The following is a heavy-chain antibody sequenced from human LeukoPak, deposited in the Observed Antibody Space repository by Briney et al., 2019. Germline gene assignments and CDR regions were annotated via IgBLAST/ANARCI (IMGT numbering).Heavy chain of an antibody. D-gene: IGHD5-12*01. CDR3: ARGRGYSGYVV. CDR2: IYYSGST. V-gene: IGHV4-61*05. J-gene: IGHJ4*02. CDR1: GGSISSSSYY. Sequence: SETLSPTCTVSGGSISSSSYYWGWIRQPPGKGLEWIGYIYYSGSTNYNPSLKSRVTISVDTSKNQFSLKLSSVTAADTAVYYCARGRGYSGYVVWGQGTLVTVSS.